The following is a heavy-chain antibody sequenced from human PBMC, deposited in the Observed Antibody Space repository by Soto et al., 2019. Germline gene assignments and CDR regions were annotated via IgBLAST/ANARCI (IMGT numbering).Heavy chain of an antibody. Sequence: GGSLRLPCAASGFTFSNFWISWARQAPGKGLEWVANIKGDGSVTQYVASVEGRFTISRDNAKYSLYLQMNNLRVEDTALYYCVIPTRSVRGMGVWGQGTTVTVSS. CDR1: GFTFSNFW. CDR3: VIPTRSVRGMGV. J-gene: IGHJ6*02. D-gene: IGHD6-6*01. CDR2: IKGDGSVT. V-gene: IGHV3-7*03.